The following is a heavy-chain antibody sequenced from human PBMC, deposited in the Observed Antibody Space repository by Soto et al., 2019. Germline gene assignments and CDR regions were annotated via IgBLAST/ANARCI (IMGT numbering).Heavy chain of an antibody. V-gene: IGHV4-31*03. CDR1: GGSISSGGYY. CDR2: IYYSGST. CDR3: ARTRTGGYCSSTSCYTATDNWFDP. J-gene: IGHJ5*02. D-gene: IGHD2-2*02. Sequence: SETLSLTCTVSGGSISSGGYYWSWIRQHPGKGLEWIGYIYYSGSTYYNPSLKSRVTISVDTSKNQFSLKLSSVTAADTAVYYCARTRTGGYCSSTSCYTATDNWFDPWGQGTLVTVSS.